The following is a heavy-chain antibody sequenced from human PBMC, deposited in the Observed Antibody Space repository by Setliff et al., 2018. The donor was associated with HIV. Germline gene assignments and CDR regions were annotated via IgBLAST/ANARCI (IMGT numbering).Heavy chain of an antibody. J-gene: IGHJ4*02. CDR3: ARDWRHGYDLNFDY. V-gene: IGHV3-66*01. Sequence: PGGSLRLSCAVSGFNVNNKYMTWVRQAPGKGLEWVSIINSDDYTKYADSLKGRFTISRDNAKNSLYLQMNSLRAEDTAMYYCARDWRHGYDLNFDYWGQGTLVTVSS. CDR2: INSDDYT. D-gene: IGHD5-12*01. CDR1: GFNVNNKY.